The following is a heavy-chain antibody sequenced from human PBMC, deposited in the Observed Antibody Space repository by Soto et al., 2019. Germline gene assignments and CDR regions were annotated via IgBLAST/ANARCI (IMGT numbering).Heavy chain of an antibody. CDR1: GFTFSSYS. J-gene: IGHJ3*02. CDR3: ARDRGVTYNGNKYDAYDI. D-gene: IGHD1-20*01. Sequence: PGGSLRLSCAASGFTFSSYSMNWVRQAPGKGLEWVSSISSSSSYIYYADSVKGRFTISRDNAKNSLYLQMNSLRAEDTAVYYCARDRGVTYNGNKYDAYDISGQGTMVTVSS. V-gene: IGHV3-21*01. CDR2: ISSSSSYI.